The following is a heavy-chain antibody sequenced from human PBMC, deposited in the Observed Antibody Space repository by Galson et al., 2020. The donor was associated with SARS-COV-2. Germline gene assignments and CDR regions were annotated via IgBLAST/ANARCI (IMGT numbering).Heavy chain of an antibody. CDR1: GGSISSYY. CDR2: IYYSGST. CDR3: ARVGCSGGSCPDAFDI. V-gene: IGHV4-59*01. Sequence: ASETLSLTCTVSGGSISSYYWSWIRQPPGKGLEWIGYIYYSGSTNYNPSLKSRVTISVHTSKNQFSLKLSSVTAADTAVYYCARVGCSGGSCPDAFDIWGQGTMVTVSS. D-gene: IGHD2-15*01. J-gene: IGHJ3*02.